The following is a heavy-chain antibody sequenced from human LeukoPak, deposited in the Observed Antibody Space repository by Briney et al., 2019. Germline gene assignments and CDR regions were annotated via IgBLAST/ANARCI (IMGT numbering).Heavy chain of an antibody. CDR1: GYTFTGYY. V-gene: IGHV1-2*02. CDR2: INPNSGGT. CDR3: ARGSGSYAFGAFDI. J-gene: IGHJ3*02. Sequence: GASVKVSCKASGYTFTGYYMHWVRQAPGQGLEWMGWINPNSGGTNYAQKFQGRVTMTRDTSISTAYMELSRLRSDDTAVYYCARGSGSYAFGAFDIWGQGTMVTISS. D-gene: IGHD1-26*01.